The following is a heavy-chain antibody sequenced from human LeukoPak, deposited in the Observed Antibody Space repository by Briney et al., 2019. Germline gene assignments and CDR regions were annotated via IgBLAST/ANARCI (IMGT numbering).Heavy chain of an antibody. Sequence: GGSLRLSCAASGFTFSSYSMNWVRQAPGKGLEWVSYISSSSSTICYADSVKGRFTISRDNAKNSLYLQMNSLRAEDTAVYYCARDGSRRDGYNFVGYWGQGTLVTVSS. CDR3: ARDGSRRDGYNFVGY. D-gene: IGHD5-24*01. V-gene: IGHV3-48*01. J-gene: IGHJ4*02. CDR2: ISSSSSTI. CDR1: GFTFSSYS.